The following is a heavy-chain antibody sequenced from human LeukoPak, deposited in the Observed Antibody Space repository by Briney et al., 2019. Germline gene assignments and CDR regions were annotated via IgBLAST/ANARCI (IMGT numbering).Heavy chain of an antibody. D-gene: IGHD6-13*01. CDR2: IRYDGSNK. CDR3: AKEEIAAAGH. V-gene: IGHV3-30*02. J-gene: IGHJ4*02. CDR1: GFTFSSYG. Sequence: PGGSLRLSCSASGFTFSSYGMHWVRQAPGKGLEWVAFIRYDGSNKYYADSVKGRFTISRDNSKNTLYLQMNSLRAEDTAVYYCAKEEIAAAGHWGQGTLVTVSS.